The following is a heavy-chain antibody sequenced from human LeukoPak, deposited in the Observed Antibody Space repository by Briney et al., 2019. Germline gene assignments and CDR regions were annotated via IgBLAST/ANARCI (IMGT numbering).Heavy chain of an antibody. CDR2: IIPILGTP. Sequence: ASVKVSCKASGGIFSNYDISWVRQAPGQGLEWMGGIIPILGTPKYAQKFQDRVTITADESTSTAYMELSSLRSEDTAVYYCARLTPDDFWIRDVFDPWGQGTLVIVSS. V-gene: IGHV1-69*01. CDR1: GGIFSNYD. CDR3: ARLTPDDFWIRDVFDP. D-gene: IGHD3-3*01. J-gene: IGHJ5*02.